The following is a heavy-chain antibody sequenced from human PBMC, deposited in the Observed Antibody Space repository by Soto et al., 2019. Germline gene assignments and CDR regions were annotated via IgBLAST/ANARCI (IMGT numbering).Heavy chain of an antibody. D-gene: IGHD1-7*01. CDR3: TRGPNYTAFDI. V-gene: IGHV6-1*01. CDR2: TLHRFSRWYS. CDR1: GDSVSSDSVA. J-gene: IGHJ3*02. Sequence: QVQLQESGPGLVKPSPTLSLTCAISGDSVSSDSVAWHWIRQSPSRLLEWLGRTLHRFSRWYSAYAPSVRGRISTDPDTSKNQFSVQRNAVSPDNTAVYNCTRGPNYTAFDIWGQGTKVVVSS.